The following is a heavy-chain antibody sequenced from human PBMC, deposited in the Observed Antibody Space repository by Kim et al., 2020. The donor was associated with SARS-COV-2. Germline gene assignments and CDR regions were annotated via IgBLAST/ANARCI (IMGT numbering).Heavy chain of an antibody. D-gene: IGHD4-17*01. J-gene: IGHJ4*02. V-gene: IGHV5-51*01. CDR1: GYSFTSYW. Sequence: GESLKISCKGSGYSFTSYWIGWVRQMPGKGLEWMGIIYPGDSDTRYSPSFQGQVTISADKSISTAYLQWSSLKASDTAMYYCARLSTDDYGDYAGILDYWGQGTLVTVSS. CDR3: ARLSTDDYGDYAGILDY. CDR2: IYPGDSDT.